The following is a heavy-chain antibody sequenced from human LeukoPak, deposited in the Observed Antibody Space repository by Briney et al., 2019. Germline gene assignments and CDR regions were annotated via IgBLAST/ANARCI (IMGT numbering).Heavy chain of an antibody. Sequence: GGSLRLSCAASGFDFSKYTMSWVRQAPGKGLEWVSSISSGSRRIHYADSMRGRFTISRDNARNTLYLQMNSLRADDTAVYYCTRDSPWLPDPYWGQGTLVTVSS. D-gene: IGHD5-24*01. CDR1: GFDFSKYT. CDR3: TRDSPWLPDPY. J-gene: IGHJ4*02. V-gene: IGHV3-21*01. CDR2: ISSGSRRI.